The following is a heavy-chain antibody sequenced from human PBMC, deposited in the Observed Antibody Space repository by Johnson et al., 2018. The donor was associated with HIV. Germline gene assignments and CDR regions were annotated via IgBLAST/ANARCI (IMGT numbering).Heavy chain of an antibody. D-gene: IGHD3-10*01. CDR1: GFTLSSYD. CDR3: ARAGKWSGDAFDI. Sequence: VQLVESGGGLVQPGGSLRLSCAASGFTLSSYDMHWVRQTTGQGLEWVSVIDTAGDTYYAGSVKGRFTISRENAKKSLYLQMNSLRAGDTALYYCARAGKWSGDAFDIWGQGTTVTVSS. CDR2: IDTAGDT. V-gene: IGHV3-13*01. J-gene: IGHJ3*02.